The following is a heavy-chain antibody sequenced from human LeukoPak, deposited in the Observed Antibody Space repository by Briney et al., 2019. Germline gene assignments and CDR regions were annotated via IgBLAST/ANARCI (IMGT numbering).Heavy chain of an antibody. CDR1: GFTFGTYW. CDR3: AKDRVETGCSSTSCYRALSY. J-gene: IGHJ4*02. D-gene: IGHD2-2*02. CDR2: IKEDGSDK. V-gene: IGHV3-7*03. Sequence: QPGGSLRLSCAASGFTFGTYWMSWVRQAPGKGLEWVANIKEDGSDKYYVDSVKGRFTISRDNAKNSLYLQMNSLRAEDTAVYYCAKDRVETGCSSTSCYRALSYWGQGTLVTVSS.